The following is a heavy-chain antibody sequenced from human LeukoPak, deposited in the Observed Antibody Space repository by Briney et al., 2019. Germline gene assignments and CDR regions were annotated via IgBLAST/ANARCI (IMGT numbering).Heavy chain of an antibody. Sequence: GGSLRLSCAVSGFTFSSYAMSWVRQAPGRGLEWVSGISSSGGSTPHADSVKGRFTISRDNSKNMLYLQMNSLRAEDTAVYYCASCYYGSGSYPDGLDYWGQGTLVTVSS. J-gene: IGHJ4*02. V-gene: IGHV3-23*01. CDR1: GFTFSSYA. D-gene: IGHD3-10*01. CDR2: ISSSGGST. CDR3: ASCYYGSGSYPDGLDY.